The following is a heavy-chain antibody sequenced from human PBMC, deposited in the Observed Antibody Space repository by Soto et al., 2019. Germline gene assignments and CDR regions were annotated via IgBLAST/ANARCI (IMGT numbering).Heavy chain of an antibody. V-gene: IGHV3-11*01. J-gene: IGHJ4*02. CDR2: ISSSGSTI. Sequence: GGSLRLSCAASGFTFSDYYMSWIRQAPGKGLEWVSYISSSGSTIYYADAVRRRFTISRDNAKNSLYLQMNSLRAEDTAVYYCARDLGDSYGGQDYWGQGTMVTVSS. CDR3: ARDLGDSYGGQDY. CDR1: GFTFSDYY. D-gene: IGHD5-18*01.